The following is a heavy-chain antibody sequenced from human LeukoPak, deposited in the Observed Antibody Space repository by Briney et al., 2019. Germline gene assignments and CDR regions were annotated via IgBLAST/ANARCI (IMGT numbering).Heavy chain of an antibody. Sequence: GGPLRLSCAASGFTFSSYSMNWVRQAPGKGLEWVSSISSSSSYIYYADSVKGRFTISRDNAKNSLYLQMNSLRAEDTAVYYCARDCALGGKPDAFDLWGQGTMVSVSS. CDR2: ISSSSSYI. D-gene: IGHD1-26*01. V-gene: IGHV3-21*01. CDR1: GFTFSSYS. J-gene: IGHJ3*01. CDR3: ARDCALGGKPDAFDL.